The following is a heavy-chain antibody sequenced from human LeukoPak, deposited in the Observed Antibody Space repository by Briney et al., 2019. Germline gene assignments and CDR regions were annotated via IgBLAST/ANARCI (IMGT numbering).Heavy chain of an antibody. V-gene: IGHV3-30*04. CDR2: ISYDGSNK. D-gene: IGHD5-12*01. Sequence: GRSLRLSCAASGFTFSGYAMHWVRQAPGKGLEWVAVISYDGSNKYYADSVKGRFTISRDNSKNTLYLQMNSLRAEDTAVYYCARGSGYDLDDYWGQGTLVTVSS. CDR3: ARGSGYDLDDY. CDR1: GFTFSGYA. J-gene: IGHJ4*02.